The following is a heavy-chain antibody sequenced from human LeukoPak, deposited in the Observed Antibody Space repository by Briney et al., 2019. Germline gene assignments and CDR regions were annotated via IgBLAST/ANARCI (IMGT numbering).Heavy chain of an antibody. CDR2: ISSSGGST. J-gene: IGHJ4*02. CDR3: AKDVPSIAVAGTSRTYFDY. CDR1: GFTFSSYA. V-gene: IGHV3-23*01. D-gene: IGHD6-19*01. Sequence: GGSLRLSCAASGFTFSSYAMSWVRQAPGKGLEWVPAISSSGGSTYYADSVKGRFTISRDNSKNTLYLQMNSLRAEDTAVYYCAKDVPSIAVAGTSRTYFDYWGQGTLVAVSS.